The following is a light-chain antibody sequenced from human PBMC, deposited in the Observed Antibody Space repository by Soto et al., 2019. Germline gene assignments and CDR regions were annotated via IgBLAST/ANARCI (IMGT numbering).Light chain of an antibody. CDR2: EVS. J-gene: IGLJ1*01. CDR1: SSDVGGYDY. Sequence: QSALTQPASVPGSPGQSITISCTGTSSDVGGYDYVSWYQLHPGKAPKLMVFEVSNRPSGVSYRFSGSKSGNTASLTISGLRAEDEADYFCSSYSISTAYLFGTGTKVTVL. CDR3: SSYSISTAYL. V-gene: IGLV2-14*01.